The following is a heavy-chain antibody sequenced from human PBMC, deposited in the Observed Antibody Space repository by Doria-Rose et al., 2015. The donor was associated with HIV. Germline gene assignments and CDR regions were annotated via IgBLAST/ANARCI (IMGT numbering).Heavy chain of an antibody. CDR1: GVSLSSPGIG. CDR3: ARIKSSRWYHKYYFDF. CDR2: IFSDDER. V-gene: IGHV2-26*01. J-gene: IGHJ4*02. D-gene: IGHD6-13*01. Sequence: QVQLVQSGPVLVKPTETLTLTCTVSGVSLSSPGIGVSWIRQPTGKALEWLANIFSDDERSYKTSLKSRLTISRGTSKSQVVLTMTDMDPVDTATYYCARIKSSRWYHKYYFDFWGQGTLV.